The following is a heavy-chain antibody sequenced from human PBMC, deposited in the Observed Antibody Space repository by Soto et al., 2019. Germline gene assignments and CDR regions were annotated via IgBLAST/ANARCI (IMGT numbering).Heavy chain of an antibody. CDR1: GFIFSNYA. CDR3: AKDVSYGGKRPYYFDY. Sequence: EVQLLESGGSLVQPGGSLRLSCAASGFIFSNYAMSWVRQAPGKGLEWVSGISDTGDSAYFPDSVKDRFTTSRDNSKNTLYLQMNSLRAEDTAVYYCAKDVSYGGKRPYYFDYWGQGTLVTVSS. D-gene: IGHD4-17*01. J-gene: IGHJ4*02. CDR2: ISDTGDSA. V-gene: IGHV3-23*01.